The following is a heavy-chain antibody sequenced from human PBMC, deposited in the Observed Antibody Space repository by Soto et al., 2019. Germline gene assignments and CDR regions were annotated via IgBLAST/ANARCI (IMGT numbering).Heavy chain of an antibody. V-gene: IGHV3-48*01. CDR2: ISSSSSTI. D-gene: IGHD3-9*01. CDR3: ARDRTYYDILTASPGYYMDV. Sequence: GGSLRLSCAASGFTFSSYSMNWVRQAPGKGLEWVSYISSSSSTIYYADSVKGRFTISRDNAKNSLYLQMNSLRAEDTAVYYCARDRTYYDILTASPGYYMDVWGKGTTVTVSS. CDR1: GFTFSSYS. J-gene: IGHJ6*03.